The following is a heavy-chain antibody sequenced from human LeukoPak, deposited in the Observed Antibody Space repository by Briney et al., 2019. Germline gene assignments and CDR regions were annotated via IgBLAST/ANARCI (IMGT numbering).Heavy chain of an antibody. CDR3: ARTAGDSSGYYHDY. CDR2: ISSDVSNK. V-gene: IGHV3-30-3*01. D-gene: IGHD3-22*01. Sequence: GGSLRLSCAASGFTFNNYAMHWVRQTPGKGLEWVAVISSDVSNKYYADSAKGRFTISRDNSKNTLYLQMNSLRAEDTAVYYCARTAGDSSGYYHDYWGQGTLVTVSS. J-gene: IGHJ4*02. CDR1: GFTFNNYA.